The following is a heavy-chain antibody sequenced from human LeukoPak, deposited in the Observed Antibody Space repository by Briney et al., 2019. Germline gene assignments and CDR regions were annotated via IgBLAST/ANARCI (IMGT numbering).Heavy chain of an antibody. D-gene: IGHD4-11*01. V-gene: IGHV3-48*03. CDR3: ARKPTATTVTTFNNY. J-gene: IGHJ4*02. CDR2: ISSSGSTI. CDR1: GFTFSSYE. Sequence: GGSLRLSCAASGFTFSSYEMNWVRQAPGKGLEWVSYISSSGSTIYYADSVKGRFTISRDNAKNSLYLQMTSLRAEDTAVYYCARKPTATTVTTFNNYWGQGTLVTVSS.